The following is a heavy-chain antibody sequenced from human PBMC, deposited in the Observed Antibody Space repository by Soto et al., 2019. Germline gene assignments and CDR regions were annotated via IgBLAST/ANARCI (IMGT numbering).Heavy chain of an antibody. CDR2: IYCSGTT. V-gene: IGHV4-30-2*01. CDR1: NGSVSSGTYS. Sequence: TLSLTCSVSNGSVSSGTYSWRWVRQPPGKGLEWIGYIYCSGTTYYTPSLKSRLTMSMDRANDHFSLNLTSVTAADTAVYFCATGHYYYGMDVWGQGITVTVSS. J-gene: IGHJ6*02. CDR3: ATGHYYYGMDV.